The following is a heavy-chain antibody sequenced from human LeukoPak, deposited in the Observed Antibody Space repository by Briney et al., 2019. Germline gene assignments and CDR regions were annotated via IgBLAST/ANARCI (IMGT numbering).Heavy chain of an antibody. CDR3: ARDLLGYNNHYMDV. Sequence: GGSLRLSCAASGFTFSSYSMNWVRQAPGKGLEWVSSISSSSSYIYYADSLKGRLTISRDNAKNSLFLQMNSLRAEDTAVYYCARDLLGYNNHYMDVWGKGTTVTVSS. D-gene: IGHD3-10*01. V-gene: IGHV3-21*01. CDR1: GFTFSSYS. J-gene: IGHJ6*03. CDR2: ISSSSSYI.